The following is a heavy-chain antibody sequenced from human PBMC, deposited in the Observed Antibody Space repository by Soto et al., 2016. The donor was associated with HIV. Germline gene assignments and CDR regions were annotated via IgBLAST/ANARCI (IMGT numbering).Heavy chain of an antibody. J-gene: IGHJ4*02. CDR3: ASQVFPSTAALAY. Sequence: EVQLVESGGGLVQPGGSLRLSCAASGFTVSSNYMSWVRQAPGKGLEWVSVIYSGGSTYYADSVKGRFTISRDNSKNTLYLQMNSLRAEDTAVYYCASQVFPSTAALAYWGQGTLVTVSS. D-gene: IGHD2-2*01. CDR2: IYSGGST. CDR1: GFTVSSNY. V-gene: IGHV3-66*04.